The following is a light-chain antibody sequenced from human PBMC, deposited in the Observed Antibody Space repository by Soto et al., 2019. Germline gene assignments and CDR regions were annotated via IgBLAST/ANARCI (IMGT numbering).Light chain of an antibody. J-gene: IGKJ1*01. CDR3: QQYGSSPRT. CDR2: GAS. Sequence: EVVLTQSPGTLSLSPGERATLSCRASQSVSSVSLAWYQQRPGQAPSLLMYGASSRATGTPERFSGSGSGTDFTLTISRLEPEDFAVYYCQQYGSSPRTFGQGTKVDIK. V-gene: IGKV3-20*01. CDR1: QSVSSVS.